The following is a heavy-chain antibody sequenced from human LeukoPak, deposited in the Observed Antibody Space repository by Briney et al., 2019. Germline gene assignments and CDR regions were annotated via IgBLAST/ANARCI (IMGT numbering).Heavy chain of an antibody. V-gene: IGHV4-39*07. CDR3: ARDRGSSGSNIDY. J-gene: IGHJ4*02. Sequence: SETLSLTCTVSGGSLSSSNYYWGWIRQPPGKGLEWIGSIYYSGGTYYNPSLKSRVTISVDTPKNQFSLKLSSVTAADTAVYYCARDRGSSGSNIDYWGQGTLVTVSS. CDR1: GGSLSSSNYY. D-gene: IGHD3-22*01. CDR2: IYYSGGT.